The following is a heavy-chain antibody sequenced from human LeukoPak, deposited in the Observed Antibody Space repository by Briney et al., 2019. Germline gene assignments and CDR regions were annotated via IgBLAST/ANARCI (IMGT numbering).Heavy chain of an antibody. J-gene: IGHJ5*02. V-gene: IGHV3-7*01. CDR1: GFTFSSYW. CDR3: ARDGRLNYGSGSYYTDWFDP. D-gene: IGHD3-10*01. CDR2: IKQDGSEK. Sequence: GGSLRLSCAASGFTFSSYWMSWVRQAPGKGLEWVANIKQDGSEKYYVDSVKGRFTISRDNAKNSLYLQMNSLRAEDTAVYYCARDGRLNYGSGSYYTDWFDPWGQGTLVIVSS.